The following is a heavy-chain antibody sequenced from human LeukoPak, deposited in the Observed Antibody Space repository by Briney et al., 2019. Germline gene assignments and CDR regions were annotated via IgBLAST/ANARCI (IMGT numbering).Heavy chain of an antibody. CDR2: ISGSGGST. Sequence: GGSLRLSCAASGFTFSSYAMSWVRQAPGKGLEWVSAISGSGGSTYYADSVKGRFAISRDNSKNTLYLQMNSLRAEDTAVYYCAKDGPLGIFGVVTSDDAFDIWGQGTMVTVSS. D-gene: IGHD3-3*01. CDR1: GFTFSSYA. V-gene: IGHV3-23*01. J-gene: IGHJ3*02. CDR3: AKDGPLGIFGVVTSDDAFDI.